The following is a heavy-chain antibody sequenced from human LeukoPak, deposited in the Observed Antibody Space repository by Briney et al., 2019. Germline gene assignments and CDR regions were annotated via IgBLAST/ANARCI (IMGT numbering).Heavy chain of an antibody. Sequence: MSSETLSLTCGVYGGSFSGYYWTWIRQAPGKGLEWIGEINHERSSNLSPSLKNRLNILVDRSKNQFSLKLYSVTAADTAVYFCARRPFAYCGSINCFNWLDSWGQGILVTVSS. CDR3: ARRPFAYCGSINCFNWLDS. CDR2: INHERSS. CDR1: GGSFSGYY. J-gene: IGHJ5*01. D-gene: IGHD2-2*01. V-gene: IGHV4-34*01.